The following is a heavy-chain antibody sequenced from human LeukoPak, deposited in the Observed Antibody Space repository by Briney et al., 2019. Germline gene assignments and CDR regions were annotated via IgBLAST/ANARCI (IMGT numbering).Heavy chain of an antibody. D-gene: IGHD3-3*01. CDR1: GGSISSSSYY. V-gene: IGHV4-39*01. CDR2: IYYSGGT. J-gene: IGHJ5*02. CDR3: ARVPKIDFWSGYYQRAPIFDP. Sequence: SETLSLTCTVSGGSISSSSYYWGWIRQPPGKGLEWIGSIYYSGGTYYNPSLKSRVTISVDTSKNQFSLKLSSVTAADTAVYYCARVPKIDFWSGYYQRAPIFDPWGQGTLVTVSS.